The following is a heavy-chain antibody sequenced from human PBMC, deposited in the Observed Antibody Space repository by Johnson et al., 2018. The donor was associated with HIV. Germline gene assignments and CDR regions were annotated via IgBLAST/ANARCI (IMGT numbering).Heavy chain of an antibody. CDR3: AKSPGKDNGGNSGGIDF. Sequence: VQLVESGGGVVQPGRSLRLSCAASGFTFSSYAMHWVRQAPGKGLEWVAVIWYDGSNKNYTESVKGRFSISRDNSKNTLYLQMNSLRAEDTATYYCAKSPGKDNGGNSGGIDFWGQGTRVTVSS. CDR1: GFTFSSYA. J-gene: IGHJ3*01. D-gene: IGHD4-23*01. V-gene: IGHV3-33*03. CDR2: IWYDGSNK.